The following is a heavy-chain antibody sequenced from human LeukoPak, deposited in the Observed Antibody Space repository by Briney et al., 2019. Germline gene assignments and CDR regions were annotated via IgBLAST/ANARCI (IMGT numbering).Heavy chain of an antibody. CDR3: ATTTIRLGY. CDR2: MYYRGST. V-gene: IGHV4-39*07. Sequence: PSETLSLTCTVSGGSISSSSHYWGWIRQPPGKGLEWIGSMYYRGSTYHNPSLKSRVTVSVDTSKNQFSLKLSSVTAADTAVYYCATTTIRLGYWGQGTLVTVSS. J-gene: IGHJ4*02. D-gene: IGHD1-26*01. CDR1: GGSISSSSHY.